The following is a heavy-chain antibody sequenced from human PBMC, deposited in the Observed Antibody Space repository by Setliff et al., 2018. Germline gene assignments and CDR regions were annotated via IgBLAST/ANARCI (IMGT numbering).Heavy chain of an antibody. Sequence: PSETLSLTCTVSGGSISSYYWSWIRQPPGKGLEWIGYIYYSGSTNYNPSLKSRVTISVDTSKNQFSLKLSSVTAADTAVYYCARVSMYYNFWSGYYGERGEYFDYWGQGTLVTV. D-gene: IGHD3-3*01. V-gene: IGHV4-59*01. CDR2: IYYSGST. J-gene: IGHJ4*02. CDR3: ARVSMYYNFWSGYYGERGEYFDY. CDR1: GGSISSYY.